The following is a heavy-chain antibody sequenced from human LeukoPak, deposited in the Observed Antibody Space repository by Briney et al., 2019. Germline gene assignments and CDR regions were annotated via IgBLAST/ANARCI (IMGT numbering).Heavy chain of an antibody. CDR3: ARSNNDGDYLGVGFDY. J-gene: IGHJ4*02. CDR2: INTNTGNP. D-gene: IGHD4-17*01. CDR1: GYTFTTYA. Sequence: GASVKVSCKTSGYTFTTYAINWVRQAPGQGLEWIGWINTNTGNPTYAQGFTGRFVFSLDTSVSTTYLQISSLKAEDTAIYYCARSNNDGDYLGVGFDYWGQGALVTVSS. V-gene: IGHV7-4-1*02.